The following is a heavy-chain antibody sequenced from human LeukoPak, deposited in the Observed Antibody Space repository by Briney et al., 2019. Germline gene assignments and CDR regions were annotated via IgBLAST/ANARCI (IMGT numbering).Heavy chain of an antibody. J-gene: IGHJ3*02. CDR2: ISSSGSTI. Sequence: GGTLRLSCAASGFTFSSYGMSWVRQAPGKGLEWVSYISSSGSTIYYADSVKGRFTISRDNAKNSLYLQMNSLRAEDTAVYYCARRSGSPPDVFDIWGQGTMVTVSS. CDR3: ARRSGSPPDVFDI. V-gene: IGHV3-48*04. D-gene: IGHD1-26*01. CDR1: GFTFSSYG.